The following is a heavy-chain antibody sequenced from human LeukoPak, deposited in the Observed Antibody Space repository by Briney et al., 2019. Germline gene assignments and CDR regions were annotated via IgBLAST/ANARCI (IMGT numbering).Heavy chain of an antibody. J-gene: IGHJ4*02. D-gene: IGHD1-26*01. V-gene: IGHV3-21*01. CDR3: ARDPLSGSSVG. CDR2: ISSSSSYI. Sequence: GGSLRLSCAASGFTFSSYIMNWVRQAPGKGLEWVSSISSSSSYIYYGDSVKGRFTISRDNAKNSLYLQMNSLRAEDTAVYYCARDPLSGSSVGWGQGTLVTVSS. CDR1: GFTFSSYI.